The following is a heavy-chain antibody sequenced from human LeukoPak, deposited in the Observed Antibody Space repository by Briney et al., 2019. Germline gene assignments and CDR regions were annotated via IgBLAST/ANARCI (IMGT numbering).Heavy chain of an antibody. CDR1: GGSFSGYY. J-gene: IGHJ4*02. CDR3: ARTFWSGYPPDY. V-gene: IGHV4-34*01. Sequence: SETLSLTCAVYGGSFSGYYWSWIRQPPGKGLERIGEINHSGSTNYNPSLKSRVTISVDTSKNQFSLKLSSVTAADTAVYYCARTFWSGYPPDYWGQGTLVTVSS. CDR2: INHSGST. D-gene: IGHD3-3*01.